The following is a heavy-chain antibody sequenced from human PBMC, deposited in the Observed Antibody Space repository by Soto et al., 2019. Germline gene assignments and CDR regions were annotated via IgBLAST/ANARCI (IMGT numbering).Heavy chain of an antibody. V-gene: IGHV3-23*01. CDR3: AQNGGSGTFYAFDY. J-gene: IGHJ4*02. D-gene: IGHD3-10*01. CDR2: ISIRGERT. Sequence: EVQLLESGGGLVQPGGSLRLSCAASGFSFTNHAMSWVRQAPGKELEWVSAISIRGERTYYADSVKGRFTISRDNSRNTLYLHMYSLSAEDTAVYFCAQNGGSGTFYAFDYWGQGTLVTVSS. CDR1: GFSFTNHA.